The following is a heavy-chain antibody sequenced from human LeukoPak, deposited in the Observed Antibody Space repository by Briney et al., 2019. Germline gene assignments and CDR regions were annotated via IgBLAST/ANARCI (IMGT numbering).Heavy chain of an antibody. J-gene: IGHJ4*02. CDR2: INHSGST. Sequence: PSETLSLTCAVYGGSFSGYYWSWIRQPPGKGLEWIGEINHSGSTNYNPSLKSRVTISVDTSKNQFSLKLSSVTAADTAVYYCARVYDFWSGPFDYWGQGTLVTVSS. D-gene: IGHD3-3*01. V-gene: IGHV4-34*01. CDR1: GGSFSGYY. CDR3: ARVYDFWSGPFDY.